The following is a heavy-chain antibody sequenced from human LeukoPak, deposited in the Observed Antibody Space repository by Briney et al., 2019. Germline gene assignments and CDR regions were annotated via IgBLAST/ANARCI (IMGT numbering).Heavy chain of an antibody. CDR2: ISSRSTYI. V-gene: IGHV3-21*01. D-gene: IGHD2-15*01. J-gene: IGHJ5*02. Sequence: PGGSLRLSCAASGFAFSTYSMNWVRQAPGRGLEWVSCISSRSTYINYTDSVRGRFTISRDNAKNSLYLQMDSLRVDDTAVYYCATLGPTGGGFTYNWFDPWGQGTLVTVSS. CDR1: GFAFSTYS. CDR3: ATLGPTGGGFTYNWFDP.